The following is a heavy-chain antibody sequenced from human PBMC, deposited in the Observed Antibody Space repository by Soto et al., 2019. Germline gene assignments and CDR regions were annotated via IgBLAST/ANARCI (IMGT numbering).Heavy chain of an antibody. CDR2: ISYDGSNK. Sequence: GSLRLSCAASGFTFSSYAMHCVRQAPGKGLEWVAVISYDGSNKYYADSVKGRFTISRDNSKNTLYLQMNSLRAEDTAVYYCARDGESLRFLEWFFAYGMDVWGQGTTVTVSS. CDR1: GFTFSSYA. J-gene: IGHJ6*02. V-gene: IGHV3-30-3*01. D-gene: IGHD3-3*01. CDR3: ARDGESLRFLEWFFAYGMDV.